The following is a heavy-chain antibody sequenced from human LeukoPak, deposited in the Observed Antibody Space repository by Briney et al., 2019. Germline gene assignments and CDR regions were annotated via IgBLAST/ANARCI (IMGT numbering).Heavy chain of an antibody. J-gene: IGHJ5*02. Sequence: SVKVSCKASGGTFSSYAISWVRQAPGQGLGWMVGIIPIFGTANYAQKFQGRVTNNADESTSTAYMGLSSLRSEDTAVYYGARDSGSGWHNWFEPWGQGTLVTVSS. V-gene: IGHV1-69*13. CDR2: IIPIFGTA. CDR1: GGTFSSYA. CDR3: ARDSGSGWHNWFEP. D-gene: IGHD6-19*01.